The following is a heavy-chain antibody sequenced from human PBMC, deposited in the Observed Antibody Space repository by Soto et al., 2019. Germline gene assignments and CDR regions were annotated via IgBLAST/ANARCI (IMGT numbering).Heavy chain of an antibody. CDR2: TSGSGGSP. J-gene: IGHJ4*02. Sequence: PGKGLEWVSTTSGSGGSPYYADSVKGRFTISRDNSKNTLYLQMNSLRAGDSAIYFCAKEGTSGLYGFDYWGQGTLVSVSS. CDR3: AKEGTSGLYGFDY. V-gene: IGHV3-23*01. D-gene: IGHD6-19*01.